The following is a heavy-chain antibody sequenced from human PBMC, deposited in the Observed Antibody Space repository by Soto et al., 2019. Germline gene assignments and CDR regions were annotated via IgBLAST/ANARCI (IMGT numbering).Heavy chain of an antibody. D-gene: IGHD4-17*01. CDR1: VSSISTGVYY. CDR2: IYYSGST. CDR3: ARDHTEGVPGDRGPSAYYYGMDV. Sequence: PSETPSVTCTVSVSSISTGVYYWSSIRHHPCQGLESPRYIYYSGSTYYNPPLKSRVTISVDTSKNQFSLKLSSVTAAETAVYYCARDHTEGVPGDRGPSAYYYGMDVWGQGTTVTASS. V-gene: IGHV4-31*03. J-gene: IGHJ6*01.